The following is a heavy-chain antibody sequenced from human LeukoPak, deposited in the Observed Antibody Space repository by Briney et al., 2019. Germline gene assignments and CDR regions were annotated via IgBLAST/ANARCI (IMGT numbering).Heavy chain of an antibody. CDR3: ASLSYCSGGSCHHDY. CDR1: GFTFSSYA. V-gene: IGHV3-23*01. Sequence: GGSLRLSCAASGFTFSSYAMSWVRQAPGKGLEWVSAISGSGGSTYCADSVKGRFTISRDNSKNTLYLQMNSLRAEDTAVYYCASLSYCSGGSCHHDYWGQGTLVTVSS. D-gene: IGHD2-15*01. J-gene: IGHJ4*02. CDR2: ISGSGGST.